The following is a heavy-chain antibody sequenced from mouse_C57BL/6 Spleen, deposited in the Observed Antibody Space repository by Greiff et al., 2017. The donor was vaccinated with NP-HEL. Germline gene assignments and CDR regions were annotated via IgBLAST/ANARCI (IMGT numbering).Heavy chain of an antibody. D-gene: IGHD1-1*01. CDR3: TLLLLRLVRYYAMDY. V-gene: IGHV1-5*01. J-gene: IGHJ4*01. CDR1: GYTFTSYW. CDR2: IYPGNSDT. Sequence: EVQLQQSGTVLARPGASVKMSCKTSGYTFTSYWMHWVKQRPGQGLEWIGAIYPGNSDTSYNQKFKGKAKLTAVTSASTAYMELSSLTNEDSAVYYCTLLLLRLVRYYAMDYWGQGTSVTVSS.